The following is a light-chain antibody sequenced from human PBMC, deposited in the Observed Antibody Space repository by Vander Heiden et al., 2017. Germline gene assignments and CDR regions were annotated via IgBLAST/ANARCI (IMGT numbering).Light chain of an antibody. CDR3: QHCEGGPPTWT. V-gene: IGKV3-15*01. CDR1: QSISPN. Sequence: EIVVTQSPAILSVSPGDRATLSCRASQSISPNLAWYQQKPGQAPRLLIYDTFGRATGVPARFRGSVSGTEFTLTISSRQSKDFAVYYCQHCEGGPPTWTFGQGTKVEIK. J-gene: IGKJ1*01. CDR2: DTF.